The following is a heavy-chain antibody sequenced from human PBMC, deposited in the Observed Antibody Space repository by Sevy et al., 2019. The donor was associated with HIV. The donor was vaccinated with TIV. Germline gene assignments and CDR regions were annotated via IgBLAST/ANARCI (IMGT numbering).Heavy chain of an antibody. D-gene: IGHD3-22*01. CDR1: GFTFGSYW. CDR2: IKQDMSQK. Sequence: GGSLRLSCAASGFTFGSYWMTWVRQAPGKGLEWVANIKQDMSQKYYVDSVKGRFTISRDNARNSLYLQMESLRAEDTAVYYCARAQQVTMLVVIGGFYSDFWGQGTLVTVSS. V-gene: IGHV3-7*01. CDR3: ARAQQVTMLVVIGGFYSDF. J-gene: IGHJ4*02.